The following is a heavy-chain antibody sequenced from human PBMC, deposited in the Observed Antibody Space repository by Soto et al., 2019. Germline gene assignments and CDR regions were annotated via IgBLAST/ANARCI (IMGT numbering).Heavy chain of an antibody. CDR3: ARCGYTYGYDGDV. Sequence: EVQLVESGGGLVQPGGSLRLSCAASGFTFSGYWRHWVRQAPGKGLVWVSRINSDGSSTSYADSVKGRFTISRDNAKNTQYLQMNSLRAEDTAVYYCARCGYTYGYDGDVWGQGTTVTVSS. V-gene: IGHV3-74*01. D-gene: IGHD5-18*01. CDR1: GFTFSGYW. CDR2: INSDGSST. J-gene: IGHJ6*02.